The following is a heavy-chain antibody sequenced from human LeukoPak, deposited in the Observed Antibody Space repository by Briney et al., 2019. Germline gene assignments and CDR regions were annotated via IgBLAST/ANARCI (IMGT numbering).Heavy chain of an antibody. Sequence: GGSLRLSCTASGFTFSDYGMHWVRQPPGKGLEWVALIWYDGTNKYYGDSVKGRFTISRDDSKNTQYLQMNSLRAEDTAVYYCARESDRFGELFLLDYWGQGTLVTVSS. V-gene: IGHV3-33*01. CDR3: ARESDRFGELFLLDY. CDR1: GFTFSDYG. CDR2: IWYDGTNK. D-gene: IGHD3-10*01. J-gene: IGHJ4*02.